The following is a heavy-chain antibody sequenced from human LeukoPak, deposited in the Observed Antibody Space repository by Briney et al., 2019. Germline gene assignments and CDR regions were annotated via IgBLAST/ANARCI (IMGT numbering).Heavy chain of an antibody. CDR3: AKGSYYDSSGSFYFDY. CDR2: ISGSGDNT. J-gene: IGHJ4*02. D-gene: IGHD3-22*01. V-gene: IGHV3-23*01. CDR1: GFTFSSYA. Sequence: GGSLRLSCAASGFTFSSYAMSWVRQAPGKGLEWVSGISGSGDNTYYADSVKGRFTISRDNSKNTLYVQVNSLGTEDTAAYYCAKGSYYDSSGSFYFDYWDQGTLVTVSS.